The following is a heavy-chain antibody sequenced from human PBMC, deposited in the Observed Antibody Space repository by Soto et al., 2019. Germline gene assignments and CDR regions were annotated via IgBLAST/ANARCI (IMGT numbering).Heavy chain of an antibody. CDR2: IYYSGST. V-gene: IGHV4-59*08. J-gene: IGHJ6*02. Sequence: SETLSLTCTVSGGSISSYYWSWIRQPPGKGLEWIGYIYYSGSTNYNPSLKSRATISVDTSKNQFSLKLSSVTAADTAVHYCARLSSSWYEPSLYYYYGMDVWGQGTTVTVSS. D-gene: IGHD6-13*01. CDR1: GGSISSYY. CDR3: ARLSSSWYEPSLYYYYGMDV.